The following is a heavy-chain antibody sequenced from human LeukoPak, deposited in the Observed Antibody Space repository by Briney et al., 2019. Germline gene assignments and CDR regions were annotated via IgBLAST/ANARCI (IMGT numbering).Heavy chain of an antibody. CDR1: GYSISNGYY. CDR2: LYHSGST. J-gene: IGHJ4*02. V-gene: IGHV4-38-2*02. CDR3: ARTLAYCGGDCRLFDY. Sequence: SETLSLTCTVSGYSISNGYYWSWIRQPPGKGLEWIGSLYHSGSTFYNPSLKNRVSISVDTSKNQFSLKLSSVTAADTAVYYCARTLAYCGGDCRLFDYWGQGTLVTVSS. D-gene: IGHD2-21*02.